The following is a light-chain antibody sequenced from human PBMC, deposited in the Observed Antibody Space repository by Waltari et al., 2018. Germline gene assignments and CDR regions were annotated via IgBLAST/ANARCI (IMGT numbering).Light chain of an antibody. J-gene: IGKJ1*01. Sequence: EVVLTQSPGTLSLSPGERATLSCRASQSISKYLVWYQQRPGQAPRLLIYAASTRATDIPDRFSGSGFGTDFSLTISRLEPEDFAVYYCQNHERLPATFGQGTRVEIK. CDR2: AAS. V-gene: IGKV3-20*01. CDR1: QSISKY. CDR3: QNHERLPAT.